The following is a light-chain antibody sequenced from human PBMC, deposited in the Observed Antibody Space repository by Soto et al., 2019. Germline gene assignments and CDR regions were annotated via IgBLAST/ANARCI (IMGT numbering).Light chain of an antibody. CDR1: QSISSW. CDR3: QQYNSYSSWT. J-gene: IGKJ1*01. CDR2: GAS. Sequence: DIQITQTPSTLSASVVDRVIITCRASQSISSWLAWYQQKPGKAPKLLIYGASSLESGVPSRFSGRGSGTEFTLTISSLQPDDFATYYCQQYNSYSSWTFGQGTKVDIK. V-gene: IGKV1-5*01.